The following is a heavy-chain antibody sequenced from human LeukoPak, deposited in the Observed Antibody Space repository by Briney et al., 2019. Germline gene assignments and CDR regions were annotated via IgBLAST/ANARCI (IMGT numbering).Heavy chain of an antibody. CDR3: AREGRSGWFGELLTLPYYYYYMDV. CDR2: FYHGGST. Sequence: PSETLSLTCTVSGGSISSYYWSWIRQPAGKGLEWIGTFYHGGSTYYNPSLESRVTISVDTSKNQFSLNLTSVTAADTAVYYCAREGRSGWFGELLTLPYYYYYMDVWGKGTTVTISS. V-gene: IGHV4-4*07. CDR1: GGSISSYY. D-gene: IGHD3-10*01. J-gene: IGHJ6*03.